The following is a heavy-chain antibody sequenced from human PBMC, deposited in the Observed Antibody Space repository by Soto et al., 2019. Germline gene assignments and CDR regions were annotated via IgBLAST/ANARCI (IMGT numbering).Heavy chain of an antibody. D-gene: IGHD1-1*01. V-gene: IGHV1-2*02. CDR1: GYTFTGYY. Sequence: QVQLVQSGAEVKKPGASVKVSCKASGYTFTGYYLHWVRQAPGQVLAWMGWINPNSGGTNYAQKFQGRVTMTRDTSISTAYMELSRLRSDDTALYYCARGRTGTTSYFDYWGQGNLVTVSS. CDR3: ARGRTGTTSYFDY. J-gene: IGHJ4*02. CDR2: INPNSGGT.